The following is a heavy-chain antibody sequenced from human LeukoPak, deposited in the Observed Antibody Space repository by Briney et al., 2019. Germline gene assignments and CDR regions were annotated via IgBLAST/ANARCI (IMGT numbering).Heavy chain of an antibody. CDR1: GYTFTNYG. Sequence: PGASVKVSCKASGYTFTNYGISWVRQAPGQGLECMGWISAYNGNTNYAQKLQGRVTMTTDTSTSTAYMELRSLRSDDTAVYYCARVGGGGSCYLYFQHWGQGTLVTVSS. CDR3: ARVGGGGSCYLYFQH. CDR2: ISAYNGNT. D-gene: IGHD2-15*01. V-gene: IGHV1-18*01. J-gene: IGHJ1*01.